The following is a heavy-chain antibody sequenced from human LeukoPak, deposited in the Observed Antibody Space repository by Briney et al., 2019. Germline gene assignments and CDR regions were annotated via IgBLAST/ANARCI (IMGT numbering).Heavy chain of an antibody. CDR1: GGSISSGGYY. Sequence: SQTLSLTCTVPGGSISSGGYYWSWIRQHPGKGLEWIGYIYYSGSTYYNPSLKSRVTISVDTSKNQFSLKLSSVTAADTAVYYCARVNYDSSGYYDYWGQGTLVTVSS. D-gene: IGHD3-22*01. CDR2: IYYSGST. CDR3: ARVNYDSSGYYDY. V-gene: IGHV4-31*03. J-gene: IGHJ4*02.